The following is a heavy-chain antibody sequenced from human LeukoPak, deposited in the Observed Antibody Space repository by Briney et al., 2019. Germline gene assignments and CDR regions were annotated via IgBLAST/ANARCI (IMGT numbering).Heavy chain of an antibody. J-gene: IGHJ6*02. Sequence: GGSLRLSCAASGFTFSSYAMHWVRQAPGKGLEYVSAISSNGGSTYYANSVKGRFTISRDNSKNTLYLQMGSLRAEDMAVYYCARGGWLRGAGLSGYGMDVWGQGTTVTVSS. V-gene: IGHV3-64*01. CDR3: ARGGWLRGAGLSGYGMDV. CDR1: GFTFSSYA. CDR2: ISSNGGST. D-gene: IGHD5-12*01.